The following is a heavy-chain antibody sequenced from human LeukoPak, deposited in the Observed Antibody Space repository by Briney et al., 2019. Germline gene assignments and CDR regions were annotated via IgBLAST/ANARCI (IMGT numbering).Heavy chain of an antibody. J-gene: IGHJ5*02. D-gene: IGHD5-24*01. CDR1: GGSISSYY. Sequence: SETLSLTCTVSGGSISSYYWSWIRQPPGKGLEWIGNIYNSGGTNYNPSLKSRVTTSVDTSKNQFSLKLTSVTAEDTAVYYCARGDGNRGNWFDPWGQGTLVTVSS. V-gene: IGHV4-59*01. CDR3: ARGDGNRGNWFDP. CDR2: IYNSGGT.